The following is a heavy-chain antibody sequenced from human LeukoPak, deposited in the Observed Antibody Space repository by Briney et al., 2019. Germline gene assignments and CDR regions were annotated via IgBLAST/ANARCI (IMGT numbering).Heavy chain of an antibody. J-gene: IGHJ4*02. CDR1: GGSISGTNW. Sequence: SETLSLTCGASGGSISGTNWWSWVRQPPGQGLEWIGEISLAGQTNYNPSLNGRVTMSLDKSSNQLSLHLTSVTAADTATYFCSRESGPFCPFGYWGQGTLVIVSS. CDR2: ISLAGQT. CDR3: SRESGPFCPFGY. D-gene: IGHD1-26*01. V-gene: IGHV4/OR15-8*02.